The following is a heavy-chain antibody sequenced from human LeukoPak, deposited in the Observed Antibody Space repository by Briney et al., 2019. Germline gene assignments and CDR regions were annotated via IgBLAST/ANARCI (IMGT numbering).Heavy chain of an antibody. Sequence: QAGGSLRLSCAASGFTFSSYAMSWVRQAPGKGLEWVSAISGSGGSTYYADSVKGRFTISRDNSKNTLYLQMNSLRAEDTAVYFCAKEITMSISHDYWGQGTLVTVSS. D-gene: IGHD3-22*01. V-gene: IGHV3-23*01. CDR3: AKEITMSISHDY. J-gene: IGHJ4*02. CDR2: ISGSGGST. CDR1: GFTFSSYA.